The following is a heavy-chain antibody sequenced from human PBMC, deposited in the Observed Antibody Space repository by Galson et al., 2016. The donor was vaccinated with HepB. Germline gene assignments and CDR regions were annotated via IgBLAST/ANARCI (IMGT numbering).Heavy chain of an antibody. Sequence: TLSLTCTVSGGSISSDGYYWSWIRQHPGKGLEWIGYIYYSGSTYYNRSLKSRVTISVDTSKNQFSLKLSSVTAADTAVYYCARLDYYDSSGHAPLIDPWGQGTLVTVSS. J-gene: IGHJ5*02. V-gene: IGHV4-31*03. D-gene: IGHD3-22*01. CDR1: GGSISSDGYY. CDR3: ARLDYYDSSGHAPLIDP. CDR2: IYYSGST.